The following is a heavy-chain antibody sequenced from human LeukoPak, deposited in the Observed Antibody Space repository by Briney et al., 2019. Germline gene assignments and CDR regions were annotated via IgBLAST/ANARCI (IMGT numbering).Heavy chain of an antibody. J-gene: IGHJ4*02. V-gene: IGHV1-18*01. CDR1: GYTFTSFG. Sequence: GASVKVSCKASGYTFTSFGLTWVRQAPGQGLEWMGWISAYNGHTKYAQKFQGRVTMTTDTSTSTAYMELRSLRSDDTAVYYCARDRYYVGFDYWSQGTLVTVSS. D-gene: IGHD3-10*02. CDR3: ARDRYYVGFDY. CDR2: ISAYNGHT.